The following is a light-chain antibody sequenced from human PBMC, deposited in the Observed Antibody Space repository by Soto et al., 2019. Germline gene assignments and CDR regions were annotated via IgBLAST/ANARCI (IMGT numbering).Light chain of an antibody. J-gene: IGLJ2*01. CDR1: SSNIGSNT. V-gene: IGLV1-44*01. CDR3: AAWDDSLNAVV. CDR2: SNN. Sequence: QSVVTQPPSASGTPGQRVTLSCSGSSSNIGSNTVNWYQQLPGTAHKLLIYSNNQRPSGVPDRFSGSKSGTSASLAISGLQSEDEADYYCAAWDDSLNAVVFGGGTKLTVL.